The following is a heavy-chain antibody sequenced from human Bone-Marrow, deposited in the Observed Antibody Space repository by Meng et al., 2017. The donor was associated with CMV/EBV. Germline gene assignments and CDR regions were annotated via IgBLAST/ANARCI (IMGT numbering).Heavy chain of an antibody. CDR1: GFTFSSYD. V-gene: IGHV3-13*01. CDR3: ASRGATGTPY. J-gene: IGHJ4*02. D-gene: IGHD1-26*01. Sequence: GESLKISCAASGFTFSSYDMHWVRQATGKGLEWVSAIGTAGDTYYPGSVKGRFTISRDNSKNTLYLQMNSLRAEDTAVYYCASRGATGTPYWGQGTLVTVSS. CDR2: IGTAGDT.